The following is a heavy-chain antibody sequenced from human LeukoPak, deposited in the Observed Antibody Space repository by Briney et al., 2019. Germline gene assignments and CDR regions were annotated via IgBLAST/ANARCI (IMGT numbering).Heavy chain of an antibody. D-gene: IGHD4-23*01. J-gene: IGHJ6*03. CDR1: GFTFSSYG. CDR3: ARLIGGFYYYYYMDV. V-gene: IGHV3-30*02. Sequence: GGSLRLSCAASGFTFSSYGMHWVRQAPGKGLEWVAFIRYDGSNKYYADSVKGRFTISRDNAKNSLYLQMNSLRAEDTAVYYCARLIGGFYYYYYMDVWGKGTTVTVSS. CDR2: IRYDGSNK.